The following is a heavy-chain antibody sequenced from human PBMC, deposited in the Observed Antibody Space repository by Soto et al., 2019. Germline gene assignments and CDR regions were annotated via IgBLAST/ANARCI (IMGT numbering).Heavy chain of an antibody. D-gene: IGHD2-21*01. CDR3: ARPYYGGSGH. CDR1: GYTFTGYD. V-gene: IGHV1-2*02. Sequence: ASVKVSCKASGYTFTGYDMHWVRQAPVQGLEWMGWINPQSGGTIYAQKFQGRVTMTRDTSISKVYMELSRPTFDQTAVYYCARPYYGGSGHWGQGTLVRVSS. CDR2: INPQSGGT. J-gene: IGHJ4*02.